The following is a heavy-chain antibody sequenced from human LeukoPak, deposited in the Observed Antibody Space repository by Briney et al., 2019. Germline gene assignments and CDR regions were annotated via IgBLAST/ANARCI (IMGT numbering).Heavy chain of an antibody. J-gene: IGHJ4*02. V-gene: IGHV3-48*01. D-gene: IGHD3-22*01. CDR3: ARGLHFRVYDSSDYYPY. CDR1: GFTFSSFG. CDR2: ISSSSSTI. Sequence: GGSLRLSCAASGFTFSSFGMNWVRQAPGNGLEGVSYISSSSSTIYYADSVKGRFTISRDIAKNSLYLQMISLGAEDTAVYYCARGLHFRVYDSSDYYPYWGQGTLVTVSS.